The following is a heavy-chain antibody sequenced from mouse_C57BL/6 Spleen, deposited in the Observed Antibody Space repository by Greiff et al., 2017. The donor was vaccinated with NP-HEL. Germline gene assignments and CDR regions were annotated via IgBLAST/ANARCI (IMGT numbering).Heavy chain of an antibody. V-gene: IGHV1-72*01. CDR3: AREAMYYYGSSPAWFAY. CDR2: IDPNSGGT. CDR1: GYTFTSYW. Sequence: XVQLQQPGAELVKPGASVKLSCKASGYTFTSYWMHWVKQRPGRGLEWIGRIDPNSGGTKYNEKFKSKATLTVDKPSSTAYMQLSSLTSEDAAVYYCAREAMYYYGSSPAWFAYWGQGTLVTVSA. J-gene: IGHJ3*01. D-gene: IGHD1-1*01.